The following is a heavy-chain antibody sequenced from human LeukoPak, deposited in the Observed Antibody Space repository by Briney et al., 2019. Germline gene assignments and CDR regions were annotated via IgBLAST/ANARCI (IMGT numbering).Heavy chain of an antibody. D-gene: IGHD6-13*01. CDR2: IQNDGSDK. CDR1: GINFSSSG. V-gene: IGHV3-30*02. CDR3: AREGGRAVPGRFDQ. Sequence: GGSLRLSCAASGINFSSSGMHWVRQAPGKGLEWVTFIQNDGSDKYYAASVKGRFTISRDNSKNTVYLHMASPRADDTALYYCAREGGRAVPGRFDQWGQGTLVTVSS. J-gene: IGHJ4*02.